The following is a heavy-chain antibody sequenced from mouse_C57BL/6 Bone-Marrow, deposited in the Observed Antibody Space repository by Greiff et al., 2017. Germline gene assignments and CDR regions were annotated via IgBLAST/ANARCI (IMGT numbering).Heavy chain of an antibody. CDR3: ARADYYGSRAWFAY. V-gene: IGHV5-17*01. CDR2: ISSGSSTI. CDR1: GFTFSDYG. Sequence: EVKLQESGGGLVKPGGSLKLSCAASGFTFSDYGMHWVRQAPEKGLEWVAYISSGSSTIYYADTVKGRFTISRDNAKNTLFLQMTSLRSEDTAMYYCARADYYGSRAWFAYWGQGTLVTVSA. D-gene: IGHD1-1*01. J-gene: IGHJ3*01.